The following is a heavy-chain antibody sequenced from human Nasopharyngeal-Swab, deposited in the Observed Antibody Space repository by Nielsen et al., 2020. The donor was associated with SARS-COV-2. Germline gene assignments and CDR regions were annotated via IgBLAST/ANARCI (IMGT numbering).Heavy chain of an antibody. CDR1: GFTFGDYA. D-gene: IGHD2-2*01. Sequence: GGSLRLSCTASGFTFGDYAMSWFRQAPGKGLEWVGFIRSKAYGGTTEYAASVKGRFTISRDDSKSIAYLQMNSLKTEDTAVYYCTRDREGVYCSSTSCYSYYYGMDVWGQGTTVTVSS. CDR2: IRSKAYGGTT. V-gene: IGHV3-49*03. CDR3: TRDREGVYCSSTSCYSYYYGMDV. J-gene: IGHJ6*02.